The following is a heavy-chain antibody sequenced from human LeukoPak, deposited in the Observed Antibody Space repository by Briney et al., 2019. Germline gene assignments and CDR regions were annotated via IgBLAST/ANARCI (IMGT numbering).Heavy chain of an antibody. CDR2: ISYDGSNK. V-gene: IGHV3-30-3*01. J-gene: IGHJ4*02. D-gene: IGHD5-12*01. CDR3: ARDRSSYEYYFDH. CDR1: GFTFSNYA. Sequence: GRSLRLSCAASGFTFSNYAMHWVRQAPGKGLEWVAVISYDGSNKYYADSVKGRFTISRDNSKNTLYLQMNSLRAEDTAVFYCARDRSSYEYYFDHWGQGTLVTLSS.